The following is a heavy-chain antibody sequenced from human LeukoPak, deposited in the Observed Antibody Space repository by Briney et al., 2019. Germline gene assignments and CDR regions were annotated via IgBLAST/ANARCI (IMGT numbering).Heavy chain of an antibody. D-gene: IGHD3-22*01. J-gene: IGHJ4*02. V-gene: IGHV3-7*01. CDR3: ARGRYYDSSGYYYYFDY. Sequence: GGSLRLSCAASGFTFSSYGMHWVRQAPGKGLEWVANIKQDGSEKYYVDSVKGRFTISRDNAKNSLYLQMNSLRAEDTAVYYCARGRYYDSSGYYYYFDYWGQGTLVTVSS. CDR2: IKQDGSEK. CDR1: GFTFSSYG.